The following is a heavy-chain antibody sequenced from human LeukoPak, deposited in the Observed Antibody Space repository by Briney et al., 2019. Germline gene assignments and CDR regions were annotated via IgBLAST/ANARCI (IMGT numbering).Heavy chain of an antibody. CDR3: ARDGYGDPGWDY. CDR2: ISYDGSNK. D-gene: IGHD4-17*01. CDR1: GFTFSSYA. J-gene: IGHJ4*02. Sequence: GGSLRLSCAASGFTFSSYAMHWVRQAPGKGLEWVAVISYDGSNKYYADSVKGRFTISRDNSKNTLYPQMNSLRAEDTAVYYCARDGYGDPGWDYWGQGTLVTVSS. V-gene: IGHV3-30-3*01.